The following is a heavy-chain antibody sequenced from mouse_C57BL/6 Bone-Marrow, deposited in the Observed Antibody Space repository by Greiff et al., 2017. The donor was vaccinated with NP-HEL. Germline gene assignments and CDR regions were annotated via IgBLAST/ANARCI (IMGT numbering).Heavy chain of an antibody. CDR3: ARPFITTVVAYGDY. CDR1: GYSITSGYY. CDR2: ISYDGSN. D-gene: IGHD1-1*01. Sequence: VQLKESGPGLVKPSQSLSLTCSVTGYSITSGYYWNWIRQFPGNKLEWMGYISYDGSNNYNPSLKNRISITRDTSKNQFFLKLNSVTTEDTATYYCARPFITTVVAYGDYWGQGTSVTVSS. V-gene: IGHV3-6*01. J-gene: IGHJ4*01.